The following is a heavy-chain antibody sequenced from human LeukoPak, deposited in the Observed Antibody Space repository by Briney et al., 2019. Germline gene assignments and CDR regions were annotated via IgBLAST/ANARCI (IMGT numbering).Heavy chain of an antibody. CDR1: GGSFSGYY. CDR2: VNHSGST. Sequence: SETLSLTCAVYGGSFSGYYWSWIRQPPGKGLEWIGEVNHSGSTSYNPSLESRVTISVDTSKNQFSLKLSSVTAADTAVYYCARRELLDPFDIWGQGTMVTVSS. V-gene: IGHV4-34*01. CDR3: ARRELLDPFDI. D-gene: IGHD1-26*01. J-gene: IGHJ3*02.